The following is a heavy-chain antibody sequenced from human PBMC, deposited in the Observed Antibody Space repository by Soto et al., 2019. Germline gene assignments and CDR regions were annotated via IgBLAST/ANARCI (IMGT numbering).Heavy chain of an antibody. D-gene: IGHD4-17*01. Sequence: PSETLSLTCTVSGGSMSSNYWTWIRQSPGKGLEWIGYIYYTGGTKYNPSLKSRVTISLDTSKNQFSLRLTSVTSVDTAVYYCARGGSYGDFFDYWGQGAQVTVSS. CDR2: IYYTGGT. CDR1: GGSMSSNY. CDR3: ARGGSYGDFFDY. V-gene: IGHV4-59*01. J-gene: IGHJ4*02.